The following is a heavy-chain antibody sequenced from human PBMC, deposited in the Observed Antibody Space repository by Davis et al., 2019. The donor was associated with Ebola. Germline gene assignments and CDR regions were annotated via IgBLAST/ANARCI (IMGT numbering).Heavy chain of an antibody. J-gene: IGHJ4*02. CDR3: ARGRGYCSGGSCYGTPRFDY. CDR2: IYYSGST. CDR1: GGSFSGYY. D-gene: IGHD2-15*01. V-gene: IGHV4-59*12. Sequence: MPSETLSLTCAVYGGSFSGYYWSWIRQPPGKGLEWIGYIYYSGSTNYNPSLKSRVTISVDTSKNQFSLKLSSVTAADTAVYYCARGRGYCSGGSCYGTPRFDYWGQGTLVTVSS.